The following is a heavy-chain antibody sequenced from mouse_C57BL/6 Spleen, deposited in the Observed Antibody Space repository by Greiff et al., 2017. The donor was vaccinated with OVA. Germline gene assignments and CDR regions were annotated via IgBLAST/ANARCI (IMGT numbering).Heavy chain of an antibody. Sequence: EVQLQESGGDLVKPGGSLKLSCAASGFTFSSYGMSWVRQTPDKRLEWVATISSGGSYTYYPDSVKGRFTISRDNAKNTLYLQKSSLKSEDTAMYYCARHEGTTVVAHWYFDVWGTGTTVTVSS. CDR3: ARHEGTTVVAHWYFDV. D-gene: IGHD1-1*01. CDR2: ISSGGSYT. J-gene: IGHJ1*03. CDR1: GFTFSSYG. V-gene: IGHV5-6*01.